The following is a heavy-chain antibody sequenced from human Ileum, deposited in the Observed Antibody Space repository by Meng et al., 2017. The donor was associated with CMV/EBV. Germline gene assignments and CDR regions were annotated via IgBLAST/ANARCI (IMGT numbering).Heavy chain of an antibody. D-gene: IGHD2/OR15-2a*01. CDR2: INPVNGAT. Sequence: SGYSFSAYSIHWVRQAPGQGLEWMGRINPVNGATNFAPKFQGRVAITADLSIKTAYLELSSLTSHDTAVYFCTRQIVLASQSRDYWGQGALVTVSS. CDR1: GYSFSAYS. J-gene: IGHJ4*02. V-gene: IGHV1-2*06. CDR3: TRQIVLASQSRDY.